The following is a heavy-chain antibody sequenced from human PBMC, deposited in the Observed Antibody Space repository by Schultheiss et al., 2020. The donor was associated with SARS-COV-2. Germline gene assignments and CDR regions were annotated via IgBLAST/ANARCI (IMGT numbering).Heavy chain of an antibody. CDR1: GESISSGGYY. Sequence: SETLSLTCTVSGESISSGGYYWSWIRQHPGKGLEWIGFIYYRGNTYYNPSLKSRVTISVDTSKNQFSLKLSSVTAADTAVYYCARDLRYGSVDYWGQGTLVTVSS. J-gene: IGHJ4*02. D-gene: IGHD3-10*01. V-gene: IGHV4-31*03. CDR2: IYYRGNT. CDR3: ARDLRYGSVDY.